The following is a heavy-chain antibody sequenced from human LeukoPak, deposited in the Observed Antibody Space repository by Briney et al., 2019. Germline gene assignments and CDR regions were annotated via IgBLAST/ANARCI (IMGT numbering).Heavy chain of an antibody. D-gene: IGHD3-10*01. V-gene: IGHV3-9*01. CDR1: GFTFDDYA. Sequence: GRSLRLSCAASGFTFDDYAMHWVRQAPGKGLEWVSGISWNSGTTDYADSVKGRFAISRDNAKNSVFLQMNSLRPEDTALYYCTKVPSGGPPDFWGEGTLVIVSS. J-gene: IGHJ4*02. CDR2: ISWNSGTT. CDR3: TKVPSGGPPDF.